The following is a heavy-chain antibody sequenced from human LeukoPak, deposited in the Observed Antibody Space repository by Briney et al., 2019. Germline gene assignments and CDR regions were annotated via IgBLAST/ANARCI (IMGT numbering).Heavy chain of an antibody. D-gene: IGHD3-3*01. J-gene: IGHJ4*02. CDR1: GGSFSGYY. CDR2: INHSGST. Sequence: PSETLSLTCAVYGGSFSGYYWSWIRQPPGKGLEWIGEINHSGSTNYNPSLKSRVTISVDTSKNQFPLKLSSVTAADTAVYYCARLGVDFWSGYPMGVFDYWGQGTLVTVSS. CDR3: ARLGVDFWSGYPMGVFDY. V-gene: IGHV4-34*01.